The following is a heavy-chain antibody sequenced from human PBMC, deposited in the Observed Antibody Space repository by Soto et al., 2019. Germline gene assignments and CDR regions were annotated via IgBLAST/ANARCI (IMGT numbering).Heavy chain of an antibody. CDR2: ISAYNGNT. V-gene: IGHV1-18*04. CDR1: GYTFTSYG. Sequence: ASVKVSCKASGYTFTSYGISWVRQAPGQGLEWMGWISAYNGNTNYAQKLQGRVTMTTDTSTSTAYMELGSLRSDDTAVYYCARDSNRRFLEWLSGPFITGTNSYYFDYWGQGTLVTVSS. D-gene: IGHD3-3*01. CDR3: ARDSNRRFLEWLSGPFITGTNSYYFDY. J-gene: IGHJ4*02.